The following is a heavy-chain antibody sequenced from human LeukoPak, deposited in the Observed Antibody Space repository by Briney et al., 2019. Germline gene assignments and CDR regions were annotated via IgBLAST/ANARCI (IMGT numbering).Heavy chain of an antibody. CDR3: ARGFRNGPFDC. Sequence: GGSLRLSCEASGFTFDDYGMSWVRQPPGRGLEWVSGINRNGGSTDYADSVKGRFTISRDNAKNSHFLQMNSLRVEDTALYYCARGFRNGPFDCWGQGTLVTVSS. D-gene: IGHD2-8*01. CDR2: INRNGGST. J-gene: IGHJ4*02. CDR1: GFTFDDYG. V-gene: IGHV3-20*04.